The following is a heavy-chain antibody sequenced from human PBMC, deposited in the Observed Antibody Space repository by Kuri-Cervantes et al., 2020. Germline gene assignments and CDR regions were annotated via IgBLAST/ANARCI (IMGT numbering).Heavy chain of an antibody. J-gene: IGHJ1*01. D-gene: IGHD7-27*01. CDR1: GFTFSSYW. Sequence: GGSLWLSCAASGFTFSSYWMHWVRQAPGKGLVWVSRINSDGSSTSYADSVKCRFTISRDNAKNTLYLQMNSLRAEDTAVYYCAIDRRNWGSGYWGQGTLVTVSS. V-gene: IGHV3-74*01. CDR3: AIDRRNWGSGY. CDR2: INSDGSST.